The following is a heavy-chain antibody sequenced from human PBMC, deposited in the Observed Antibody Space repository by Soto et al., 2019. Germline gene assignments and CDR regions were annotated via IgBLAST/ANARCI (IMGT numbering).Heavy chain of an antibody. Sequence: GGSLSLSCAASGFTFSDYYLSWIRQAPGKGLEWVSYISGSGSILYYADSVKGRFTISRDNAKNSLYLQMNSLRAEDTAVYYCARFIPRDFWSGYLDPLLNYYYYYYMDVWGKGTTVTVSS. J-gene: IGHJ6*03. CDR3: ARFIPRDFWSGYLDPLLNYYYYYYMDV. CDR1: GFTFSDYY. V-gene: IGHV3-11*01. D-gene: IGHD3-3*01. CDR2: ISGSGSIL.